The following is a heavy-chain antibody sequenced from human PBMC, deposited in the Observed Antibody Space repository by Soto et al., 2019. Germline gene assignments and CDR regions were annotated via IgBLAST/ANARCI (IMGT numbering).Heavy chain of an antibody. J-gene: IGHJ4*02. CDR3: ARYSGTYYVY. D-gene: IGHD1-26*01. Sequence: SETLSLTCAVSGGSISSGGYSWSWIRQPPGKGLEWIGYIYHSGSTYYNPSLKSRVTISVDRSKNQFSLKLSSVTAADTAVYYCARYSGTYYVYWGQGLLVTVSS. V-gene: IGHV4-30-2*01. CDR1: GGSISSGGYS. CDR2: IYHSGST.